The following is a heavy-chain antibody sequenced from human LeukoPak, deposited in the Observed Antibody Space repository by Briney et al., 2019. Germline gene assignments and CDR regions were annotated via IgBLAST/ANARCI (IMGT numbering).Heavy chain of an antibody. CDR1: GGSISTSTYC. CDR2: ISYSGTT. V-gene: IGHV4-39*07. D-gene: IGHD3-10*01. J-gene: IGHJ4*02. CDR3: ARDTPMVRGPYYFDY. Sequence: SETLSLTCTVSGGSISTSTYCWGWIRQPPGKGLEWIGSISYSGTTYYNPPLKSRVTMSVDTSKNQFSLKLSSVTAADTAVYYCARDTPMVRGPYYFDYWGQGTLVTVSS.